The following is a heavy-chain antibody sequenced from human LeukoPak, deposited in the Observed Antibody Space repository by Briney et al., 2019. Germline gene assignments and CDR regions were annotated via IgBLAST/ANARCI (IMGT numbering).Heavy chain of an antibody. Sequence: NTSETLSLTCTVSGGSISSYYWSWIRQPAGKGLEWIGRVYTSGSTNYTPSLKSRVTMSVDTSKNQFSLKLSSVTAADTAVYYCARETIVVVPAATSWFDPWGQGTLVTVSS. CDR2: VYTSGST. CDR3: ARETIVVVPAATSWFDP. CDR1: GGSISSYY. D-gene: IGHD2-2*01. J-gene: IGHJ5*02. V-gene: IGHV4-4*07.